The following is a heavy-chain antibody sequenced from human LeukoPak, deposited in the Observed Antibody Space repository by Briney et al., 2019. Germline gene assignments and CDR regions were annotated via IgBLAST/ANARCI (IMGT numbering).Heavy chain of an antibody. CDR1: GFTFSSYW. D-gene: IGHD2-15*01. J-gene: IGHJ4*02. CDR3: ARERPGDEDIVVVVGATYVDY. Sequence: GGSLRLSCAASGFTFSSYWMSWVRQAPGKGLEWVANIKQDGSEKYYVDSVKGRFTISRDNAKNSLYLQMNSLRAEDTAVYYCARERPGDEDIVVVVGATYVDYWGQGTLVTVSS. V-gene: IGHV3-7*01. CDR2: IKQDGSEK.